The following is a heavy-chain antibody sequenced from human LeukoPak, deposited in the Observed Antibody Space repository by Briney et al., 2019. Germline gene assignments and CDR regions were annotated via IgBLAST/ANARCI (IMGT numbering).Heavy chain of an antibody. Sequence: SETLSLTCTVSGGSISSGGYYWSWIRQPPGKGLEWIGYIYHSGSTYYNPSLKSRVTISVDTSKNQFSLKLSSVTAADTAVYYCARGSGFTLYYFDYWGQGTPVTVSS. D-gene: IGHD3-3*01. V-gene: IGHV4-30-2*01. CDR2: IYHSGST. CDR1: GGSISSGGYY. J-gene: IGHJ4*02. CDR3: ARGSGFTLYYFDY.